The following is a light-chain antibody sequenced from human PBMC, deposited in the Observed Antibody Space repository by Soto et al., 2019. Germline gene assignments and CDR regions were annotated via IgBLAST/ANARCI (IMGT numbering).Light chain of an antibody. J-gene: IGLJ2*01. Sequence: SYELTQPPSVSVSPGQTASITCSGDKLGDKYSCWYRQKPGQSPVLVIYEDRKRPSGIPERFSGSKSGNTATLTISGTQAMDEADYYCQAWDSSTPVVFGGGTKLTVL. CDR2: EDR. V-gene: IGLV3-1*01. CDR1: KLGDKY. CDR3: QAWDSSTPVV.